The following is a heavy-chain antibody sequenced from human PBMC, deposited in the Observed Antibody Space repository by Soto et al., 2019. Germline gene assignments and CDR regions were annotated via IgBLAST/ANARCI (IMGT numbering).Heavy chain of an antibody. CDR2: TNPNDGGT. V-gene: IGHV1-46*01. D-gene: IGHD3-16*01. J-gene: IGHJ4*02. CDR3: ARVAYQSLDN. CDR1: GYTVTTHH. Sequence: ASVKVSCKASGYTVTTHHIHWVRQAPGQGLEWMGITNPNDGGTLYAQKFQGRVTMTRDTSTSTVYVELSSLTSEDTAVYYCARVAYQSLDNWGQGTLVTVSS.